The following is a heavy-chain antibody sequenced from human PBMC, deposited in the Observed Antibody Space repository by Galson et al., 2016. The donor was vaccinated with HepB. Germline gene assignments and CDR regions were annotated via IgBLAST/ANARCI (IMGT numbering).Heavy chain of an antibody. D-gene: IGHD2-8*01. Sequence: CAISGDSASSSYAAWNWIRQSPSRGLEWLGRTYFTSRWYTDHAESVKGRIDISPDTSKNQFSLLVNSVTPEDTAVYYCARAARLYGVLRTHGLDAWGQGTTVTVSS. V-gene: IGHV6-1*01. J-gene: IGHJ6*02. CDR3: ARAARLYGVLRTHGLDA. CDR2: TYFTSRWYT. CDR1: GDSASSSYAA.